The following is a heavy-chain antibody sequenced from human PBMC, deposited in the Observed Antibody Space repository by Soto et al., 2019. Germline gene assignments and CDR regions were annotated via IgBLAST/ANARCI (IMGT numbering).Heavy chain of an antibody. CDR3: ARTYDSNGYANEFDS. Sequence: SETLSLTCNVSGRSINSYYWSWVRQPPGKGLEWIGYIYDSGITSYNPSLKSRVTMSADTSKNQFSLKLTPVTGADKAVYYCARTYDSNGYANEFDSWGQGILVT. V-gene: IGHV4-59*01. J-gene: IGHJ4*02. CDR2: IYDSGIT. D-gene: IGHD3-22*01. CDR1: GRSINSYY.